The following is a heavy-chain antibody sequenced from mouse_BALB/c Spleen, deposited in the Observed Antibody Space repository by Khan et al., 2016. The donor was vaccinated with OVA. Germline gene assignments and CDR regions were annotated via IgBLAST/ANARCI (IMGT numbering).Heavy chain of an antibody. CDR2: IDPENDNT. D-gene: IGHD2-3*01. CDR1: GFDIKDYY. CDR3: ARDGYSPWFAY. V-gene: IGHV14-1*02. Sequence: IQLVQSGAELVRPGALVNLSCKASGFDIKDYYMHWVKQRPEQGLEWIGWIDPENDNTIYDPKFQGKASITSDTSSNTAYLQLSSLTSEDTAVYYCARDGYSPWFAYGGQGTLVTVSA. J-gene: IGHJ3*01.